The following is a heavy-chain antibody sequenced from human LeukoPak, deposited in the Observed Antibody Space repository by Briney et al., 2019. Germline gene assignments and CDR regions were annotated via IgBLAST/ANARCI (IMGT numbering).Heavy chain of an antibody. V-gene: IGHV4-61*02. D-gene: IGHD6-6*01. CDR2: IYTSGST. J-gene: IGHJ6*03. Sequence: SETLSLTCTVSGGSISSGSYYWSWIRQPAGKGLEWIGRIYTSGSTNYNPSLKSRVTISVDTSKNQFSLKLSSVTAADTAVYYYASEPSIAARNYYYYYMDVWGKGTTVTVSS. CDR1: GGSISSGSYY. CDR3: ASEPSIAARNYYYYYMDV.